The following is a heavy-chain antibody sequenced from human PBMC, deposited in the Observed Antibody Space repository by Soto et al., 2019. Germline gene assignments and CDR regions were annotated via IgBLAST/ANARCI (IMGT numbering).Heavy chain of an antibody. J-gene: IGHJ4*02. Sequence: GSLRLSCAASGLTFRTYGMNRVRRAPGGGLEWVASISSSGSFIYYADSVKGRFTISRDDAEKSLYLQMNSLRAEDAALYYCAREPEGIAAALDYWGRGTLVTVSS. D-gene: IGHD6-13*01. CDR2: ISSSGSFI. CDR3: AREPEGIAAALDY. V-gene: IGHV3-21*01. CDR1: GLTFRTYG.